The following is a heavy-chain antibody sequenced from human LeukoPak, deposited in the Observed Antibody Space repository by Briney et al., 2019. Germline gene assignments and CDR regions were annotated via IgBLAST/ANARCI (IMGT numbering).Heavy chain of an antibody. V-gene: IGHV3-33*01. CDR3: ARDQGSSHFDY. Sequence: PGGSLRLSCAASGFTFTTYGMHWVRQAPGKGVEWVAIIWYDGSDKYYADSVRGRFTISRDNSKNTLYLQMNRLRDEDTAVYYCARDQGSSHFDYWGQGTLVTVSS. J-gene: IGHJ4*02. CDR2: IWYDGSDK. D-gene: IGHD1-26*01. CDR1: GFTFTTYG.